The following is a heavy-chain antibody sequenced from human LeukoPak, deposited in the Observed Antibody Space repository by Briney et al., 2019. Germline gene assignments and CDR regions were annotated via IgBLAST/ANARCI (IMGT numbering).Heavy chain of an antibody. J-gene: IGHJ3*02. D-gene: IGHD3-22*01. CDR2: IYSGGST. Sequence: GGSLSLSCAASGFTIGSSYMSWVRQAPGKGLEWVSVIYSGGSTYYADSVKGRFTISRDNSKNTLYLQMNSLRGDDTAVYYCARAGYDSSAAYDIWGQGTMVTVSS. CDR3: ARAGYDSSAAYDI. V-gene: IGHV3-66*01. CDR1: GFTIGSSY.